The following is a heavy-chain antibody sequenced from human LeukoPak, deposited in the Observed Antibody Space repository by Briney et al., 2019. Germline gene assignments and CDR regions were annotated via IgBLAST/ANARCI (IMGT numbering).Heavy chain of an antibody. J-gene: IGHJ6*03. Sequence: SETLSLTCDVSGCSITSGYDWGWIRQPPGKGLECIGTIYHSGKTYYNPSLKSRVTVSLDTSKNQFSLKLSSVTAADTAVYYCANSSGYSYMDVWGKGTTVIVSS. V-gene: IGHV4-38-2*01. D-gene: IGHD2-15*01. CDR2: IYHSGKT. CDR3: ANSSGYSYMDV. CDR1: GCSITSGYD.